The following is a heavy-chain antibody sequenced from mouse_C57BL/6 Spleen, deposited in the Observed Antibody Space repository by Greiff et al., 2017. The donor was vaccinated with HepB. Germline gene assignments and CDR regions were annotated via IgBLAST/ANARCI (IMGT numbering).Heavy chain of an antibody. Sequence: QVQLQQPGAELVKPGASVKMSCKASGYTFTSYWITWVKQRPGQGLEWIGDIYPGSGSTNYNEKFKSKATLTVDTSSSTAYMQLSSLTSEDSAVYYCARSLYGNYWFADWGQGTLVTVSA. CDR2: IYPGSGST. J-gene: IGHJ3*01. CDR1: GYTFTSYW. D-gene: IGHD2-1*01. V-gene: IGHV1-55*01. CDR3: ARSLYGNYWFAD.